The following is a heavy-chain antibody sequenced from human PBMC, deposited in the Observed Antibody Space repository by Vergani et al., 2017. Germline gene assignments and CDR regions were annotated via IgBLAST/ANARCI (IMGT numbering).Heavy chain of an antibody. D-gene: IGHD1-20*01. CDR2: ISYDGSNK. Sequence: VQLVESGGGLVKPGGSLRLSCAASGFTFSSYGMHWVRQAPGKGLEWVAVISYDGSNKYYADSVKGRFTISRDNSKNTLYLQMNSLRAEDTAVYYCARDNCLDYWGQGTLVTVSS. CDR3: ARDNCLDY. CDR1: GFTFSSYG. J-gene: IGHJ4*02. V-gene: IGHV3-30*03.